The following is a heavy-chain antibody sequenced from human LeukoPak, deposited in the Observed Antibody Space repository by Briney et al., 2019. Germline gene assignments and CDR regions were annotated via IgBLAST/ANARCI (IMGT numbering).Heavy chain of an antibody. CDR2: IYHSGST. CDR1: GYSISSGYY. Sequence: PSETLSLTCTVSGYSISSGYYWGWIRQPPGKGLEWIGSIYHSGSTYYNPSLKSRVTISVDTSKNQFSLKLSSVTAADTAVYYCARDRLTWLRFLYYYYMDVWGKGTTVTVSS. CDR3: ARDRLTWLRFLYYYYMDV. V-gene: IGHV4-38-2*02. D-gene: IGHD5-12*01. J-gene: IGHJ6*03.